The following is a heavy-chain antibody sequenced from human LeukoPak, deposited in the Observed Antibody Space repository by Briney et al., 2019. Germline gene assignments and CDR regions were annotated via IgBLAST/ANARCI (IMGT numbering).Heavy chain of an antibody. J-gene: IGHJ4*02. V-gene: IGHV3-21*01. Sequence: GGSLRLSCAASGFTFSSYSMNWVRQAPGKGLEWVSSISSSSSYIYYADSVKGRFTISRDNTKNSLYLQMNSLRAEDTAVYYCARDLLGGWGGYWGQGTLVTVSS. CDR2: ISSSSSYI. D-gene: IGHD6-19*01. CDR1: GFTFSSYS. CDR3: ARDLLGGWGGY.